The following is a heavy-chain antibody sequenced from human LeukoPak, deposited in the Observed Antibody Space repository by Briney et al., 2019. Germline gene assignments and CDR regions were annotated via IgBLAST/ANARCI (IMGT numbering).Heavy chain of an antibody. V-gene: IGHV4-34*01. D-gene: IGHD3-3*01. J-gene: IGHJ3*02. CDR1: GGSISSYY. CDR3: GRVTPDDFWSGFGAFDI. Sequence: SETLSLTCTVSGGSISSYYWSWIRQPPGKGLEWIGEINHSGSTNYNPSLKSRVTISVDTSKNQLSLKLRSVAAADTAVYYCGRVTPDDFWSGFGAFDIWGQGTMVTVSS. CDR2: INHSGST.